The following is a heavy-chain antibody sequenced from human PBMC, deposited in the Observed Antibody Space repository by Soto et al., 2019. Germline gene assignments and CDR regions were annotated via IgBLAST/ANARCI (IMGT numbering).Heavy chain of an antibody. CDR1: GFTFSSYA. D-gene: IGHD6-13*01. V-gene: IGHV3-30-3*01. CDR3: ARASGGLAAAGYNWFDP. CDR2: ISYDGSNK. J-gene: IGHJ5*02. Sequence: QVQLVESGGGVVQPGRSLRLSCAASGFTFSSYAMHWVRQAPGKGLEWVAVISYDGSNKYYADSVKGRFTISRDNSKNPLYLQMNSLGAEDTAVYYCARASGGLAAAGYNWFDPWGQGTLVTVSS.